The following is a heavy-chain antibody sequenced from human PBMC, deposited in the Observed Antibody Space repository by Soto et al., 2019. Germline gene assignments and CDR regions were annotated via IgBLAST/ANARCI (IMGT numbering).Heavy chain of an antibody. D-gene: IGHD6-25*01. V-gene: IGHV1-69*02. Sequence: QVQLVQSGAEVKKPGSSVKVSCKASGGTFSSYTISWVRQAPGQGLEWMGRIIPILGIANYAQKLQGRVTLTADKSTSTAYMELSSLRSEDTAVYYCGRREGGSAPDYYSYGMDVWGQGTTVTVSS. CDR3: GRREGGSAPDYYSYGMDV. CDR1: GGTFSSYT. CDR2: IIPILGIA. J-gene: IGHJ6*02.